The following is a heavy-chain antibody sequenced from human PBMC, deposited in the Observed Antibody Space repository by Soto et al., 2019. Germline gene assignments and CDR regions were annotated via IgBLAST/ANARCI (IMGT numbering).Heavy chain of an antibody. V-gene: IGHV5-51*01. D-gene: IGHD5-18*01. J-gene: IGHJ5*02. Sequence: HGESLKISCQASGYSFSTYWIGWVRHMPGKGLEWVGIIYLGDSDTIYSPSFQGQVTISADQSSSTTYLQWTSLKTSDTAIYYCARQNGVDLANGWIHPWGQGTMVTVSS. CDR2: IYLGDSDT. CDR1: GYSFSTYW. CDR3: ARQNGVDLANGWIHP.